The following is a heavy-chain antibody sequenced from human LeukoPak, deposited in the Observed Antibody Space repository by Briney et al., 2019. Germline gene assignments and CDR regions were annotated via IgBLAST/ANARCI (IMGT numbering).Heavy chain of an antibody. CDR1: GGSFSGYY. V-gene: IGHV4-34*01. D-gene: IGHD6-19*01. J-gene: IGHJ5*02. CDR2: INHSGST. CDR3: ASSPSEWLGFDCGGNWFDP. Sequence: SETLSLTCAVYGGSFSGYYWSWIRQPPGKGLEWIGEINHSGSTNYNPSLKSRVTISVDTSKNQFSLKLSSVTAADTAVYYCASSPSEWLGFDCGGNWFDPWGQGTLVTVSS.